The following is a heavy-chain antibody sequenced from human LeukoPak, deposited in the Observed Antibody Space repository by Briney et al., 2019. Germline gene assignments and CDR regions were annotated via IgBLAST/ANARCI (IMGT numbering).Heavy chain of an antibody. J-gene: IGHJ6*02. D-gene: IGHD6-13*01. Sequence: GASVKVSCKASGYTFTSYDINWVRQATGQGLEWMGWMNPNSGNTGYAQKFQGRVTMTRNTSISTAYMELSSLRSEDTAVYYCARGGQQLGSYYYYYYGMDVWGQGTTVTVSS. CDR2: MNPNSGNT. V-gene: IGHV1-8*01. CDR3: ARGGQQLGSYYYYYYGMDV. CDR1: GYTFTSYD.